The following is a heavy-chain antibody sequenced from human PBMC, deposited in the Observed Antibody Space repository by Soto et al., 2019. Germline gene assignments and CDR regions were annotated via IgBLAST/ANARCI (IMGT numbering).Heavy chain of an antibody. D-gene: IGHD3-10*01. CDR2: IKNDGSEQ. Sequence: WGSLRLSCAASGFTFTVYYMTWVRQAPGKGLEWVASIKNDGSEQYYVDSVKGRFTISRDNAKNSLYLQMNSLRAGDTALYYCSRENWFQDYWGQGTLVTVSS. CDR1: GFTFTVYY. CDR3: SRENWFQDY. V-gene: IGHV3-7*03. J-gene: IGHJ4*02.